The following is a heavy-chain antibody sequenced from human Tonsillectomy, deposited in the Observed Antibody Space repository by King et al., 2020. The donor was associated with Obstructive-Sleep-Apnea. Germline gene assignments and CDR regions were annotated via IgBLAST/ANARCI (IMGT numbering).Heavy chain of an antibody. J-gene: IGHJ5*02. CDR1: GFTFSSYW. CDR2: IKQDESER. D-gene: IGHD3-10*01. V-gene: IGHV3-7*01. Sequence: VQLVESGGGLVQPGGSLRLSCAASGFTFSSYWMSWVRQAPGKGLEWVANIKQDESERYYVDYVKGRVTLSRDNAKNALYLQMNSLRAEDTAMYYCAREQDGSGSYSSNWFDPWGQGTLVTVSS. CDR3: AREQDGSGSYSSNWFDP.